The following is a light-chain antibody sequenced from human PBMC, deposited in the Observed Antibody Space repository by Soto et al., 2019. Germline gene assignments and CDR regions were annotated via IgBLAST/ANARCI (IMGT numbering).Light chain of an antibody. Sequence: AIQLTQSPSSLSASVGDRVTITCRASQDFRGALAWYQQKPGKAPKILIYDVSILESGVPSRFSGSSSGTDFTLTISSLQPGDFATYYCQQFNSYPITFGQGTRLEIK. CDR3: QQFNSYPIT. CDR1: QDFRGA. V-gene: IGKV1-13*02. CDR2: DVS. J-gene: IGKJ5*01.